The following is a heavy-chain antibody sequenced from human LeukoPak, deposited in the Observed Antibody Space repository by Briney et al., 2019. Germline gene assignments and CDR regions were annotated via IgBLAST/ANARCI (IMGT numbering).Heavy chain of an antibody. D-gene: IGHD1-1*01. CDR2: TYYRSKWYN. CDR1: GXSVSSNSAA. CDR3: ARDLSGYFVH. Sequence: SQALSLTCAISGXSVSSNSAAWNWIRQSPSRGLEWLGRTYYRSKWYNDYAVSVKGRITIDPDISKNQFSLQLSSVTPEDTAVYYCARDLSGYFVHWGQGILVTVSS. V-gene: IGHV6-1*01. J-gene: IGHJ4*02.